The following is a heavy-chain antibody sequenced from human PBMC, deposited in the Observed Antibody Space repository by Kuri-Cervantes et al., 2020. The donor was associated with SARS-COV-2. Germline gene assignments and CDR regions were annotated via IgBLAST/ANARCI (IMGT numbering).Heavy chain of an antibody. J-gene: IGHJ4*02. CDR2: ISYDGSNE. D-gene: IGHD3-9*01. CDR1: GFPLSSYG. V-gene: IGHV3-30*03. Sequence: GESLKISCAASGFPLSSYGMHWVRQAPGKGLEWVAVISYDGSNEYYADSVKGRFTISRDNSKNTLYLQMNSLRAEDTAVYYCARDLVLRYFDWTISGAFDYWGQGTLVTVSS. CDR3: ARDLVLRYFDWTISGAFDY.